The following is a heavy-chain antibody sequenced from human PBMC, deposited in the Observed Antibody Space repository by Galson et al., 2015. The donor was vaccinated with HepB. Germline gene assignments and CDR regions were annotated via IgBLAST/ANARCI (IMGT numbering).Heavy chain of an antibody. J-gene: IGHJ6*02. Sequence: SLRLSCAASGFIFSSCAMHWVRQAPGKGPEYVSTISSNGGDTYYADSVKGRFTISRDNSKNTLYLQMSSLRPEDTAVYSCVKGLAPPKIDSLFLGYMDVWGQGTPVTVSS. CDR2: ISSNGGDT. CDR1: GFIFSSCA. V-gene: IGHV3-64D*06. CDR3: VKGLAPPKIDSLFLGYMDV. D-gene: IGHD3-3*01.